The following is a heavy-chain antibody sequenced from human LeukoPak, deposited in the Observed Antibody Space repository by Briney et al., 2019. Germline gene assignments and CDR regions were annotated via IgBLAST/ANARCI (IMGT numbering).Heavy chain of an antibody. D-gene: IGHD5-12*01. CDR1: GYTLTELS. J-gene: IGHJ4*02. Sequence: ASVKVSCKVSGYTLTELSMHWVRQAPGKGLEWMGGFDPEDGETIYAQKFQGRVTMTEDTSTDTAYMELSSLRSEDTAVYYCATARRPSGYDYLDPTNFDYWGQGTLVTVSS. CDR3: ATARRPSGYDYLDPTNFDY. V-gene: IGHV1-24*01. CDR2: FDPEDGET.